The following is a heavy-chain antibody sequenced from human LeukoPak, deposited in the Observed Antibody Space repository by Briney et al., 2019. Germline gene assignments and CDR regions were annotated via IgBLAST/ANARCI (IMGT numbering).Heavy chain of an antibody. D-gene: IGHD6-6*01. Sequence: ASVKVSCKASGYTFTSYGISWVRQAPGQGLEWMGWISAYNGNTNYAQKLQGRVTMTTDTSTSTDYMELRSLRSDDTAVYYCARDSIAARPYYYYGMDVWGQGTTVTVSS. CDR1: GYTFTSYG. CDR3: ARDSIAARPYYYYGMDV. V-gene: IGHV1-18*01. CDR2: ISAYNGNT. J-gene: IGHJ6*02.